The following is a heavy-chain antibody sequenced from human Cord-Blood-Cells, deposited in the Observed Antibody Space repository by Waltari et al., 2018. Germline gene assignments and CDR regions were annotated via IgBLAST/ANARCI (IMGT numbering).Heavy chain of an antibody. CDR2: IYPGDSDT. Sequence: EVQLVQSGAEVKKPGESLKISCKGSVYSFTSYWIGWVRQMPGKGLGWMGIIYPGDSDTRYSPSFQGQVTISADKSISTAYLQWSSLKASDTAMYYCARSPYSSSWYRWFDPWGQGTLVTVSS. CDR3: ARSPYSSSWYRWFDP. CDR1: VYSFTSYW. V-gene: IGHV5-51*01. J-gene: IGHJ5*02. D-gene: IGHD6-13*01.